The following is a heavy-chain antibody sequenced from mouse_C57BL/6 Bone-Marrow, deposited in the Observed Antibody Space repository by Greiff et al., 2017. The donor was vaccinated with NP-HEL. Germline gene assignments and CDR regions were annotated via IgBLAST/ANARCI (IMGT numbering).Heavy chain of an antibody. D-gene: IGHD1-1*01. J-gene: IGHJ3*01. CDR3: ARSDITGFAY. CDR2: ISPLAYSI. V-gene: IGHV5-15*01. CDR1: GFTFTDYG. Sequence: EVQVVESGGGLVQPGGSLKLSCAASGFTFTDYGMAWVRQAPRKGPEWVGFISPLAYSINYADTVTGRSTLSGENAKTTLYLERSSLRSEDTAMYYCARSDITGFAYWGQGTLVTVSA.